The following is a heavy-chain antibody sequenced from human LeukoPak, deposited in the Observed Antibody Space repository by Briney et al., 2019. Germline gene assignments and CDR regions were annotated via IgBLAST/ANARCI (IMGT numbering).Heavy chain of an antibody. CDR1: GFTFDTYD. J-gene: IGHJ3*02. CDR3: AKDWPSEWQQLPDYDAVDI. V-gene: IGHV3-13*05. D-gene: IGHD6-13*01. Sequence: GGSLRLSCVASGFTFDTYDMHWVRQTTGKGLEWVSGIDTTGDPYYPGSVKGRFTISRDNSKNTLYLLMNSLRAEDTAVYYCAKDWPSEWQQLPDYDAVDIWGQGTMVTVSS. CDR2: IDTTGDP.